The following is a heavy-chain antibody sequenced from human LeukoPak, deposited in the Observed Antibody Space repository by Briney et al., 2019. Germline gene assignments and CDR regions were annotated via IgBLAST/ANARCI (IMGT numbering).Heavy chain of an antibody. CDR2: INHSGST. CDR3: ARGRRDDFWSGYYRNWFDP. J-gene: IGHJ5*02. Sequence: PSETLSLTCTVSGGSISSGDYYWSWIRHPPGKGLEWIGEINHSGSTNYNPSLKSRVTISVDTSKNQFSLKLSSVTAADTAVYYCARGRRDDFWSGYYRNWFDPWGQGTLVTVSS. V-gene: IGHV4-39*07. D-gene: IGHD3-3*01. CDR1: GGSISSGDYY.